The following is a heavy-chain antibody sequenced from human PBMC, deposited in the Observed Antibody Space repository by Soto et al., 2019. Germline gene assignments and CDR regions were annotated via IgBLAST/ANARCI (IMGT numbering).Heavy chain of an antibody. CDR1: GFTFSSYG. CDR2: ISYDGSNK. V-gene: IGHV3-33*08. J-gene: IGHJ6*02. Sequence: GSLRRSCAASGFTFSSYGMHWVRQAPGKGLEWVAVISYDGSNKYYADSVKGRFTISRDNSKNTLYLQMNSLRAEDTPVYYCEAVHYYYGMDVWGQGTTVTVSS. D-gene: IGHD6-19*01. CDR3: EAVHYYYGMDV.